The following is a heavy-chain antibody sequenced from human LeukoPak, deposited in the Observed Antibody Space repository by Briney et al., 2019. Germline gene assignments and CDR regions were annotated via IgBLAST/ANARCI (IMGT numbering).Heavy chain of an antibody. CDR1: GYTLTELS. CDR2: FDPEDGET. CDR3: ARATWSSSSLLDY. D-gene: IGHD6-6*01. J-gene: IGHJ4*02. V-gene: IGHV1-24*01. Sequence: ASVKVSCKVSGYTLTELSMHWVRQAPGKGREWRGGFDPEDGETIYAQKFQGRVTMTRDMSTSTVYMELSSLRSEDTAVYYCARATWSSSSLLDYWGQGTLVTVSS.